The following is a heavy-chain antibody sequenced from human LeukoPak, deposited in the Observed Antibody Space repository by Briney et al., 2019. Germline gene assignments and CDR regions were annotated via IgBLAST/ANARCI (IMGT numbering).Heavy chain of an antibody. D-gene: IGHD4-17*01. CDR2: ISAYNGNT. V-gene: IGHV1-18*01. CDR1: GYTFTSYG. J-gene: IGHJ4*02. Sequence: ASVKVSCKASGYTFTSYGISWVREAPGQGLEWMGWISAYNGNTNYAQKLQGRVTMTTDTSTGTAYMELRSLRSDDTAVYYCARVGTYTYADYYFDYWGQGTLVTVSS. CDR3: ARVGTYTYADYYFDY.